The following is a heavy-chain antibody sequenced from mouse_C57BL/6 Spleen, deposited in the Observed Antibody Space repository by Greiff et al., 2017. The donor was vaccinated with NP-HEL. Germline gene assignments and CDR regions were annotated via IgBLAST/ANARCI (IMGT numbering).Heavy chain of an antibody. CDR1: GYSFTGYY. D-gene: IGHD1-1*01. J-gene: IGHJ2*01. CDR3: ARRDYSVTRGFDY. CDR2: INPSTGGT. Sequence: VQLQQSGPELVKPGASVKISCKASGYSFTGYYMNWVKQSPEKSLEWIGEINPSTGGTTYNQKFKAKATLTVDKSSSTAYMQLKSLTSEDSAVYYCARRDYSVTRGFDYWGQGTTLTVSS. V-gene: IGHV1-42*01.